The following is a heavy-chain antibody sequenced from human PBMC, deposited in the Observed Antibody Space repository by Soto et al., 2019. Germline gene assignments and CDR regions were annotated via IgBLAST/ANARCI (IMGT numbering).Heavy chain of an antibody. CDR1: GLTFRNYW. CDR2: ISNDGTTT. V-gene: IGHV3-74*01. Sequence: GGSLRLSCAASGLTFRNYWMHWVRQAPGQGLVWVSRISNDGTTTDYADSVKGRFTVSRDNAKNTQSLQMDSLRSEDTAVYFCASAVDYDFWSGTTHYGMDVWGQGTTVTVSS. J-gene: IGHJ6*02. CDR3: ASAVDYDFWSGTTHYGMDV. D-gene: IGHD3-3*01.